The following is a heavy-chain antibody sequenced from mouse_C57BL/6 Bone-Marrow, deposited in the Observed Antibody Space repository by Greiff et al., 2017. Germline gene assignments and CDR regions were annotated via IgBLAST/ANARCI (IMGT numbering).Heavy chain of an antibody. Sequence: QVQLQQSDAELVKPGASVKISCKASGYTFTDYTIHWMKQRPEQGLEWIGYIYPRDGSTKYNEKFKGKATLTADKSSSTAYMQLNSLTSEDSADYFCERIPNLLPYWYFDVWGTGTSVTVSS. V-gene: IGHV1-78*01. D-gene: IGHD2-10*01. CDR2: IYPRDGST. J-gene: IGHJ1*03. CDR3: ERIPNLLPYWYFDV. CDR1: GYTFTDYT.